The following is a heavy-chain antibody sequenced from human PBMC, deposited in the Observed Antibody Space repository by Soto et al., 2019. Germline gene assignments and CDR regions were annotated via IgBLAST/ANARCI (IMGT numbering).Heavy chain of an antibody. CDR1: GFTFSSYG. CDR2: ISYDGSNK. Sequence: PGGSLRLSCAASGFTFSSYGMHWVRQAPGKGLEWVAVISYDGSNKYYADSVKGRFTISRDNSKNTLYLQMNSLRAEDTAVYYCAKAHSSSWYSSEGYYYYGMDVWGQGTTVTVSS. D-gene: IGHD6-13*01. J-gene: IGHJ6*02. CDR3: AKAHSSSWYSSEGYYYYGMDV. V-gene: IGHV3-30*18.